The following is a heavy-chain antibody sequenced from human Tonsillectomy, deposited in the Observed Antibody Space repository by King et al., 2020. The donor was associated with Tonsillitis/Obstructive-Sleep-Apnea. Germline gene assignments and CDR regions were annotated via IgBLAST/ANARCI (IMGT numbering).Heavy chain of an antibody. CDR2: IYYSGST. J-gene: IGHJ6*03. Sequence: QLQESGPGLVKPSQTLSLTCTVSGGSISSGGYYWSWIRQHPGKGLEWIGYIYYSGSTYYNPSLKSRVTISVDTSKNQFSLKLSSVTAADPAVYYCARVPWDIPPYYYYMDVWGKGTTVTVSS. V-gene: IGHV4-31*03. D-gene: IGHD2-15*01. CDR3: ARVPWDIPPYYYYMDV. CDR1: GGSISSGGYY.